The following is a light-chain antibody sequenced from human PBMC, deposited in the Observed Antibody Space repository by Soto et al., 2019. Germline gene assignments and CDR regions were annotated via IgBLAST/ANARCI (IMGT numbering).Light chain of an antibody. V-gene: IGKV2-28*01. CDR2: LAS. CDR1: QSLLDSHGYNY. CDR3: MQALRPPL. Sequence: DIVMTQSPLSLPVTPGEPASISCRSSQSLLDSHGYNYLDWYLQRPGQSPQLLSYLASNRASGVPDRFSGSGSGTDFTLKITRVEADDVGVYYCMQALRPPLFCQGTRLEIK. J-gene: IGKJ5*01.